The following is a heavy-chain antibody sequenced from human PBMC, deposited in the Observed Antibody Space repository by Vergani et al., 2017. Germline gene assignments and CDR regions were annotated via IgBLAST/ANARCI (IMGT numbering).Heavy chain of an antibody. V-gene: IGHV1-24*01. J-gene: IGHJ4*02. D-gene: IGHD3-22*01. CDR2: FDHEDGEK. Sequence: QVQLVQSGAEVKKPGASVKVSCKVSGYTITELSMHWVRQAPGKGHEWMGGFDHEDGEKIYAQKFQGRVTMTEDTSTDTAYMELSSLRSEDTAVYYCAATYYDSSGFDYWGQGTLVTVSS. CDR1: GYTITELS. CDR3: AATYYDSSGFDY.